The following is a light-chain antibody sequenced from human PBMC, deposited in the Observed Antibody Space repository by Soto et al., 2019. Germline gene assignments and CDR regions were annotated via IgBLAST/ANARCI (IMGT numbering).Light chain of an antibody. V-gene: IGKV1-39*01. CDR1: QSISSY. Sequence: DIQLTQSPSSLSASVGDRVTIACRASQSISSYLHWYQQKPGKAPKLLIYAASNLQTGVPSRFTGSGSGTDFTLTISSLQPEDFATYFCQQSHSTLYTFGQGTILEIK. J-gene: IGKJ2*01. CDR3: QQSHSTLYT. CDR2: AAS.